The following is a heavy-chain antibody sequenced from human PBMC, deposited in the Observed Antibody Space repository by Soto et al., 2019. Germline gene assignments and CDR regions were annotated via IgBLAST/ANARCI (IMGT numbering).Heavy chain of an antibody. V-gene: IGHV3-30*03. D-gene: IGHD3-22*01. CDR3: AAVTLITTDPTATDY. CDR1: GFTFSSYG. J-gene: IGHJ4*02. CDR2: ISYDGSNK. Sequence: PGGSLRLSCAASGFTFSSYGMHWVRQAPGKGLEWVAVISYDGSNKYYADSVKGRFTISRDNSKNTLYLQMNSLRAEDTAVYYCAAVTLITTDPTATDYWGQGTLVTVSS.